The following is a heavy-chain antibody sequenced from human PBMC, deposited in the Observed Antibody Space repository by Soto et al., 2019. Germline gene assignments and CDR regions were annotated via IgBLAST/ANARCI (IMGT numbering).Heavy chain of an antibody. D-gene: IGHD6-6*01. Sequence: EVQLVESGGGLVKPGGSLRLSCAASGFTFSSYSMNWVRQAPGKGLEWVSSISSSSSYIYYADSVKGRFTISRDNAKNPLDLQMNSLRAEDTAVYYCAMSIAVRNYYYYMDVWGKGTTVTGSS. CDR2: ISSSSSYI. J-gene: IGHJ6*03. V-gene: IGHV3-21*01. CDR3: AMSIAVRNYYYYMDV. CDR1: GFTFSSYS.